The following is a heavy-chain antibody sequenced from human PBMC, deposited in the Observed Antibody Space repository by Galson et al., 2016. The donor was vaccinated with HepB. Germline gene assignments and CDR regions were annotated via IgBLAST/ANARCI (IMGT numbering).Heavy chain of an antibody. CDR2: IYPGESDT. V-gene: IGHV5-51*01. CDR1: GYTSSTYW. D-gene: IGHD1-26*01. CDR3: ARYPTSRDLRSGRAFDH. Sequence: QSGAEVKKPGESLKISCKGSGYTSSTYWIAWVRQMPGKGLEWMGIIYPGESDTRYSPSFQGQVTFSADKSISTAYLQWSSLKASDSAVYYCARYPTSRDLRSGRAFDHWGQGTLVTVSS. J-gene: IGHJ4*02.